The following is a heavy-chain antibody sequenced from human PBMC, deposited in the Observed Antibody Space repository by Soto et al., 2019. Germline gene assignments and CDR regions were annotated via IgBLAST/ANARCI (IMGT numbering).Heavy chain of an antibody. D-gene: IGHD3-22*01. CDR1: GFTFSSYG. J-gene: IGHJ4*02. CDR2: ISYDGSNK. CDR3: AKDRLLGYLAQHFEY. Sequence: GGSLRLSCAASGFTFSSYGMHWVRQAPGKGLEWVAVISYDGSNKYYADSVKGRFTISRDNSKNTLYLQMNSLRAEDTAVYYCAKDRLLGYLAQHFEYWGQGTLVTVS. V-gene: IGHV3-30*18.